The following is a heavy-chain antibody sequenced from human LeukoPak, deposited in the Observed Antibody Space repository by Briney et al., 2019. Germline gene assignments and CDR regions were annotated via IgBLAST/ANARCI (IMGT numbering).Heavy chain of an antibody. D-gene: IGHD3-3*01. Sequence: SVKVSCKASGGTFSSYAISWVRQAPGQGLEWMGGIIPIFGTANYAQKFQGRVTITTDESTSTAYMELSSLRSEDTAVYYCARDWHYDFWSGYWAWFDPWGQGTPVTVSS. V-gene: IGHV1-69*05. CDR2: IIPIFGTA. CDR3: ARDWHYDFWSGYWAWFDP. J-gene: IGHJ5*02. CDR1: GGTFSSYA.